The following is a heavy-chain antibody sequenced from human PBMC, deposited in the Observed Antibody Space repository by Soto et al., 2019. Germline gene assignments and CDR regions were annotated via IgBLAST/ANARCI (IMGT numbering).Heavy chain of an antibody. J-gene: IGHJ3*02. CDR2: IYYSGST. CDR1: GGSISSYY. CDR3: ARRLWDGAFDI. Sequence: SSETLSLTCTVSGGSISSYYWSWIRQPPGKGLEWIGYIYYSGSTNYNPSLKSRVTISVDTSKNQFSLKLSSVTAADTAVYYCARRLWDGAFDIWGQRTMVTVSS. V-gene: IGHV4-59*08. D-gene: IGHD1-26*01.